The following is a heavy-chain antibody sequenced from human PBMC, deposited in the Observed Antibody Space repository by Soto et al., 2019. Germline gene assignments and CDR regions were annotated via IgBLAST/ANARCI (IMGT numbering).Heavy chain of an antibody. CDR1: GDSVSSNSAA. V-gene: IGHV6-1*01. CDR2: TYYRSKWYN. Sequence: QSQTLSLTCAISGDSVSSNSAAWNWIRQSPSRGLEWLGRTYYRSKWYNDYAVSVKSRITINPDTSKNQFSLQLNSVTPEDTAVYYCARDPTYCSGGSCYSTGWFDPWGQGTLVTVSS. J-gene: IGHJ5*02. CDR3: ARDPTYCSGGSCYSTGWFDP. D-gene: IGHD2-15*01.